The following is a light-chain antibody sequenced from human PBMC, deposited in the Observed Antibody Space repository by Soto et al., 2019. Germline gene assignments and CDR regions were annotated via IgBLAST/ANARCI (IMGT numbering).Light chain of an antibody. CDR3: QQYGSSLIT. J-gene: IGKJ5*01. CDR2: GAS. CDR1: QSVSAD. Sequence: EIVMTQSPATLSVSPGERATLSCRASQSVSADLAWFQQKPGQAPRLFIYGASTRATGIPVRFSGSGSGTEFALTISSLQSEDFAVYYCQQYGSSLITFGQGTRLEIK. V-gene: IGKV3-15*01.